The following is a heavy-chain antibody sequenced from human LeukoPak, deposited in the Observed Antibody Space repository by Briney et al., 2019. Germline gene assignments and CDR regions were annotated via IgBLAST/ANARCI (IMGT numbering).Heavy chain of an antibody. V-gene: IGHV4-34*01. Sequence: SETLSLTCAVFGGSFSGYYWSWIRQPPGKGLEWIGRINHSGSTNYNPSLKSRVTISVGTSKNQFSLRLSSVTAADTAVYYCARGGSGYDSFYYYGMDVWGQGTTVTVSS. CDR2: INHSGST. CDR1: GGSFSGYY. CDR3: ARGGSGYDSFYYYGMDV. D-gene: IGHD5-12*01. J-gene: IGHJ6*02.